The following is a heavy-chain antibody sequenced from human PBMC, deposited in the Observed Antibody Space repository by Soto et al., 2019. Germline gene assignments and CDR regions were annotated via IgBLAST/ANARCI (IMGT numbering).Heavy chain of an antibody. D-gene: IGHD3-16*01. J-gene: IGHJ4*02. CDR3: ARVWGSIDY. V-gene: IGHV1-8*01. Sequence: ASVKISCKASGYTFSNYDINWVRQATGQGLEWMGWMDPKSGNTGFAQQFQGRVTMTRNTAISTAYMELSSLRSEDTAVYYCARVWGSIDYWGQGTLVTVSS. CDR1: GYTFSNYD. CDR2: MDPKSGNT.